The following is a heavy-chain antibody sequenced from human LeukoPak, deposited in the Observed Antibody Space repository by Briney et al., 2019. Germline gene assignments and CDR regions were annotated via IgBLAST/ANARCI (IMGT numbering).Heavy chain of an antibody. CDR2: IYYSGST. CDR1: GGSVSSGSYY. D-gene: IGHD1-14*01. Sequence: SETLSLTCTASGGSVSSGSYYWSWIRQPPGKGLEWIGYIYYSGSTNYNPSLKSRVTISVDTSKNQFSLKLSSVTAADTAVYYCARVSRENSGTADYWGQGTLVTVSS. V-gene: IGHV4-61*01. CDR3: ARVSRENSGTADY. J-gene: IGHJ4*02.